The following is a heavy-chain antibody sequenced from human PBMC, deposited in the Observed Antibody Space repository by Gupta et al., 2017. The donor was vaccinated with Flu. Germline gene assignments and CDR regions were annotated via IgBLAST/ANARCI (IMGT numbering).Heavy chain of an antibody. Sequence: QVQLQESGPGLVRSSETLSLPCAASGYSIRSGFYWVWVRQPPGKGLEWIGRISHGGVTYYNPSLKSRFTISLDTSKNQFSLRLKSGTAADTAVFYCARGRELPSGRFDPWGQGTLVTVSS. V-gene: IGHV4-38-2*01. CDR3: ARGRELPSGRFDP. CDR2: ISHGGVT. J-gene: IGHJ5*02. CDR1: GYSIRSGFY. D-gene: IGHD1-26*01.